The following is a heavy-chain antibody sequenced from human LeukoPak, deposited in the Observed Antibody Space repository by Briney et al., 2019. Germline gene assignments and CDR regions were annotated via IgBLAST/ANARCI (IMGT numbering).Heavy chain of an antibody. CDR2: IRYDGSNK. CDR1: GFTFSSYG. V-gene: IGHV3-30*02. Sequence: GGSLRLSCAASGFTFSSYGMHWVRQAPGKGLEWVAFIRYDGSNKYYADSVKGRFTISRDNSKNTLYLQMNSLRAEDTALYYCARGAVVVAATDDAFEIWGQGTMVTVSS. D-gene: IGHD2-15*01. J-gene: IGHJ3*02. CDR3: ARGAVVVAATDDAFEI.